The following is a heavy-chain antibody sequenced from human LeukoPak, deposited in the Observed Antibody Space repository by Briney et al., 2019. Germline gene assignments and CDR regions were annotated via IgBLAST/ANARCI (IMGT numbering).Heavy chain of an antibody. J-gene: IGHJ4*02. V-gene: IGHV3-23*01. D-gene: IGHD6-13*01. CDR1: GFTFSNYA. CDR3: AKVPSSSWYLYYFDY. CDR2: ISGNGGST. Sequence: PGGSLRLSCAASGFTFSNYAMSWVRQAPGKGLGWVSGISGNGGSTYYADSVKGRFTISRDNSKNTLYLQMNSLRAEDTAVYYCAKVPSSSWYLYYFDYWGQGTLVTVSS.